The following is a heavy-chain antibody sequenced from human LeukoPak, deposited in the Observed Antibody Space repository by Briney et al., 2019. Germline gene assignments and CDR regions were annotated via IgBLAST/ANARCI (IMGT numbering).Heavy chain of an antibody. V-gene: IGHV4-4*02. CDR2: IYHSGST. D-gene: IGHD3-10*01. J-gene: IGHJ5*02. CDR1: GGSISSSNW. CDR3: ARVMVRGVIVWFDP. Sequence: SETLSLTCAVSGGSISSSNWWSWVGQPPGKGLEWIEEIYHSGSTNYNPSLKSRVSISVDKSKNQFSLKLSSVTAADTAAYYCARVMVRGVIVWFDPWGQGTLVTVSS.